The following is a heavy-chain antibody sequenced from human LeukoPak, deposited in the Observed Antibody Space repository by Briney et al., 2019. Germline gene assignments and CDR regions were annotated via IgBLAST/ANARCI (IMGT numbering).Heavy chain of an antibody. CDR3: ARHSCTGNSCHFDY. V-gene: IGHV1-46*04. D-gene: IGHD2-8*02. CDR1: GYTFIDYY. J-gene: IGHJ4*02. CDR2: INPRGGST. Sequence: ASVKVSCKASGYTFIDYYMHWVRQAPGQGLEWMGIINPRGGSTTYAQKLQGRVTMTRDTSTGTVYMELSSLRSEDTALYYCARHSCTGNSCHFDYWGQGTLVTVSS.